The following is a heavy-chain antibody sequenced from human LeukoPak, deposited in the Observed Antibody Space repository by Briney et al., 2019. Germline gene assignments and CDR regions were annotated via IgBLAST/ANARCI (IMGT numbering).Heavy chain of an antibody. Sequence: GASVKVSCKVSGYTLTELSMHWVRQAPGKGLEWMGGFDPEDGETIYAQKFQGRVTMTEDTSTDTAYMELSSLRSEDTAVYYCATGTTIFGVVLMRGPFDYWGQGTLVTVSS. CDR2: FDPEDGET. CDR1: GYTLTELS. D-gene: IGHD3-3*01. CDR3: ATGTTIFGVVLMRGPFDY. J-gene: IGHJ4*02. V-gene: IGHV1-24*01.